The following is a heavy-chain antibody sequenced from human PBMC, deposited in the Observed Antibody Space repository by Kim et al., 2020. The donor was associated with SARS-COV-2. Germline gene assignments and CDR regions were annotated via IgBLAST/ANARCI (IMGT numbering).Heavy chain of an antibody. D-gene: IGHD6-13*01. V-gene: IGHV5-51*01. CDR2: IYPGDSDT. CDR3: ARPPASSSWSPDAFEI. Sequence: GESLKISCKGSGYSFTSYWIGWVRQMPGKGLEWMGIIYPGDSDTRYSPSFQGQVTISADKSISTAYLQWSSLKASDTAMYYCARPPASSSWSPDAFEIWGQGTMVTVSS. J-gene: IGHJ3*02. CDR1: GYSFTSYW.